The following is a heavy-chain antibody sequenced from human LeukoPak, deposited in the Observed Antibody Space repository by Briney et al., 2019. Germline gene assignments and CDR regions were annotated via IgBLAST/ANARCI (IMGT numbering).Heavy chain of an antibody. CDR3: ASLPSHPIFNPYCSSTSCYSEYYFDY. CDR2: ISSSSSYI. V-gene: IGHV3-21*01. J-gene: IGHJ4*02. D-gene: IGHD2-2*01. CDR1: GFTFSSYS. Sequence: GGSLRLSCAASGFTFSSYSMNWVRQAPGKGLEWVSSISSSSSYIYYADSVKGRFTISRDNAKNSLYLQMNSQRAEDTAVYYCASLPSHPIFNPYCSSTSCYSEYYFDYWGQGTLVTVSS.